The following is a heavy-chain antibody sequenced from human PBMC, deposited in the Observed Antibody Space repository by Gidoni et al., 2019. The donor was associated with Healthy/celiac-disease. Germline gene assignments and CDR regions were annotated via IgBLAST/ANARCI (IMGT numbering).Heavy chain of an antibody. CDR2: ISSSSSTI. CDR3: ARAGELLWFGELYYYFDY. Sequence: APGKGLEWVSYISSSSSTIYYADSVKGRFTISRDNAKNSLYLQMNSLRDEDTAVYYCARAGELLWFGELYYYFDYWGQGTLVTVSS. J-gene: IGHJ4*02. V-gene: IGHV3-48*02. D-gene: IGHD3-10*01.